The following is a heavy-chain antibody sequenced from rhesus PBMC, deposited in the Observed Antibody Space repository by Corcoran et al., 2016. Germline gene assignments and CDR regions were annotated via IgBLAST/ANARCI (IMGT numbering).Heavy chain of an antibody. CDR1: GGSISSGNW. Sequence: VQLQESGPAVVQPSATLSLTCAVSGGSISSGNWWSWIRQSPGEGVEWIGGISGCGDSNDNNPSIKCRITMSIYTAKNPFSLRLGPVTAADAAVYYCARRTLVIILDGLDCWGPGLRVTVSS. V-gene: IGHV4-93*02. D-gene: IGHD3-3*01. J-gene: IGHJ3*01. CDR3: ARRTLVIILDGLDC. CDR2: ISGCGDSN.